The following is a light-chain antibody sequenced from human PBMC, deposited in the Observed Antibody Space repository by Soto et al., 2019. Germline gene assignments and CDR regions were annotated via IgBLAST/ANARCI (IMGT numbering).Light chain of an antibody. Sequence: DIQMTQSPSTLPASVGDSVTITCRASQSISNWLNWYQQKPGRAPKLLFYDASSLQRGVPSRFSGSGSGTDFALTISTLQPEDVATYYCQQSYSSPRTFGQGTKV. CDR3: QQSYSSPRT. V-gene: IGKV1-39*01. CDR2: DAS. J-gene: IGKJ1*01. CDR1: QSISNW.